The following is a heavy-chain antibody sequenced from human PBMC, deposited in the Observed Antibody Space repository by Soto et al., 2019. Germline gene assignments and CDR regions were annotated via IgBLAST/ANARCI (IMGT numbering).Heavy chain of an antibody. V-gene: IGHV1-45*02. J-gene: IGHJ4*02. CDR1: GNTFTYRY. Sequence: QTQLVQSGAEVKKTGSTVTVSCKALGNTFTYRYLHWVRQAPGQALEWMGWITPFNGDVHYAHKFQERVTITRDRSINTAYMGMSSLSPEATAMYYCASGGAGSGPFTWELPDHWGQGTLVTVSS. CDR2: ITPFNGDV. D-gene: IGHD1-26*01. CDR3: ASGGAGSGPFTWELPDH.